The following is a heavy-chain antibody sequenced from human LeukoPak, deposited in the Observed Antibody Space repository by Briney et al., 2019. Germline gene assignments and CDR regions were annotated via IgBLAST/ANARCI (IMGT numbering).Heavy chain of an antibody. CDR2: MYPGDSDT. D-gene: IGHD3-9*01. J-gene: IGHJ6*02. V-gene: IGHV5-51*01. Sequence: GESLKISCKGSGYSFPRYWIGWVRQMPGKGLEWMGIMYPGDSDTRHSPSFQAQVTISADKSISTAYLQWSSLKAADTAIYYCARGAPGADILTGYAPYSMDVWGQGTTVTVS. CDR3: ARGAPGADILTGYAPYSMDV. CDR1: GYSFPRYW.